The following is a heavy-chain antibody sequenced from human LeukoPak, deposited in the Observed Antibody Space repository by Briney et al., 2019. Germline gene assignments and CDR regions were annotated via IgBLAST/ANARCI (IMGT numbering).Heavy chain of an antibody. CDR3: ARGDYYMDV. CDR1: GGFISSGPYY. J-gene: IGHJ6*03. V-gene: IGHV4-31*03. CDR2: ISYSGST. Sequence: PSQTLSLTCTVSGGFISSGPYYWTWIRQHPGKDLEWIGYISYSGSTDYNPSLRSRITISVDTSKNQFSLKLSSVTVADSAVYYCARGDYYMDVWGKGTTVTVSS.